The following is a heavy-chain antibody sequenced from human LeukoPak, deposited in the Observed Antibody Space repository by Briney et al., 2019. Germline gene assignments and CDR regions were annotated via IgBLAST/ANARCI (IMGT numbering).Heavy chain of an antibody. V-gene: IGHV3-23*01. CDR1: GLTESSNY. D-gene: IGHD3-16*01. Sequence: GGSLRLSWAASGLTESSNYMSWVRKAPGNVLKSVSAISGSGGSTYYADSVKGRSTIFRDNSKNTLYLQMNSLRAEDTAVYYCAKERRSIQVWATTFDYWGQGTLVTVSS. CDR3: AKERRSIQVWATTFDY. J-gene: IGHJ4*02. CDR2: ISGSGGST.